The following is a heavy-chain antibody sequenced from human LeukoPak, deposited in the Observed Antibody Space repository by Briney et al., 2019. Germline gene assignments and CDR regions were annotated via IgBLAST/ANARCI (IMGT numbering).Heavy chain of an antibody. V-gene: IGHV1-2*02. J-gene: IGHJ4*02. Sequence: ASVTVSCKASGYTFTAYYIHWLRQAPGQGLEWMGWINPNSGGTKDGQTFQGRVTMTRDTSISTVYMELTLLRSDDTAVYYCARGPATGDFDYWGQGTLVTVSS. CDR1: GYTFTAYY. CDR3: ARGPATGDFDY. D-gene: IGHD7-27*01. CDR2: INPNSGGT.